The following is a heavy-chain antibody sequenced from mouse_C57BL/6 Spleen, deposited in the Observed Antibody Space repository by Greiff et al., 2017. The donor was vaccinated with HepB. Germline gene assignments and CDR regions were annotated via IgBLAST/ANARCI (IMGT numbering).Heavy chain of an antibody. CDR1: GFTFSDYG. V-gene: IGHV5-17*01. Sequence: EVKLVESGGGLVKPGGSLKLSCAASGFTFSDYGMHWVRQAPEKGLEWVAYISSGSSTIYYADTVKGRFTISRDNAKNTLFLQMTSLRSEDTAMYYCARSRGAPPACFAYWGQGTLVTVSA. CDR3: ARSRGAPPACFAY. CDR2: ISSGSSTI. J-gene: IGHJ3*01.